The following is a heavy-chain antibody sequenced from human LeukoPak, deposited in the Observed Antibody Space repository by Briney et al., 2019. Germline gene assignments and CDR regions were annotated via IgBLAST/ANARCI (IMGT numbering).Heavy chain of an antibody. J-gene: IGHJ4*02. V-gene: IGHV1-2*02. CDR3: ARDRRTYYYDSSGYYRTFDY. D-gene: IGHD3-22*01. Sequence: ASVKVSCKASGYTFTGYYMHWVRQAPGQGLEWMGWINPNSGGTNYQGRVTMTRDTSISTAYMELSRLRSDDTAVYYCARDRRTYYYDSSGYYRTFDYWGQGTLVTVSS. CDR2: INPNSGGT. CDR1: GYTFTGYY.